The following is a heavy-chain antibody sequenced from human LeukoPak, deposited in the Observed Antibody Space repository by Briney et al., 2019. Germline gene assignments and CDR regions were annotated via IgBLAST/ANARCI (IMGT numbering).Heavy chain of an antibody. J-gene: IGHJ4*01. D-gene: IGHD3-16*01. V-gene: IGHV4-39*07. CDR2: IYYSGST. CDR3: RGVGVNSDFDY. Sequence: PSETLSLTCTVSGGSISSSSHYWGWIRQPPGKGLEWIGSIYYSGSTYYNPSLKSRVTISVDTSKNQFSLKLSSVTAADTAVYYCRGVGVNSDFDYWGQGTLVTVSS. CDR1: GGSISSSSHY.